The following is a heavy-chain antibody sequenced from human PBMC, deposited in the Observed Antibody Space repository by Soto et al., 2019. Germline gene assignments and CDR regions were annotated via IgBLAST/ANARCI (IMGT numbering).Heavy chain of an antibody. J-gene: IGHJ4*02. CDR1: GFTFSSYA. V-gene: IGHV3-23*01. D-gene: IGHD1-26*01. CDR3: AKTVGGSWSPD. CDR2: ISGSGGGT. Sequence: GGSLRLSCAASGFTFSSYAMSWVRQAPGKGLEWVSAISGSGGGTYYADSVKGRFTISRDNSKNTLYLQMNSLRAEDTAVYYCAKTVGGSWSPDWGQGTLVTVSS.